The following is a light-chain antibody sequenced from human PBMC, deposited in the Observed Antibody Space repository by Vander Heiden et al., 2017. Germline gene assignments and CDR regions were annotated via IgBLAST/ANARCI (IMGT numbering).Light chain of an antibody. CDR1: SSDVGYYNY. CDR3: SSYTTSSTWV. J-gene: IGLJ3*02. V-gene: IGLV2-14*03. CDR2: DVN. Sequence: QSALTQPATASGSPGRSITISCTGTSSDVGYYNYVSWYQQHPGKAPRLIICDVNNRPSGISDRFSGSKSGNTASLIISGLQAEDEANYYCSSYTTSSTWVFGGGTKVTVL.